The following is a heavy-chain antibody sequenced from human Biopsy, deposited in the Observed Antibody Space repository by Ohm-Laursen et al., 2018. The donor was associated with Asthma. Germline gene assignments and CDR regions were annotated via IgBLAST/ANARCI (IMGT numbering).Heavy chain of an antibody. V-gene: IGHV1-69*01. Sequence: SSVKVSCKASGGTFSSYAISWVRQAPGQGLEWMGGIIPIFGTANYAQKFQGRVTITADESTSTAYMELSSLRSEDTAVYYCARASYDILTCYYNYFDYWGQGTLVTVSS. D-gene: IGHD3-9*01. J-gene: IGHJ4*02. CDR3: ARASYDILTCYYNYFDY. CDR2: IIPIFGTA. CDR1: GGTFSSYA.